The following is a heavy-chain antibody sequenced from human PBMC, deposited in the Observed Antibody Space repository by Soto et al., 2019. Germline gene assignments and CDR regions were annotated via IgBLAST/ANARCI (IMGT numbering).Heavy chain of an antibody. V-gene: IGHV3-23*01. D-gene: IGHD4-17*01. J-gene: IGHJ4*02. Sequence: GGSLRLSCAASGLTSSTYAMSWVRQAPGKGLEWVSGISGSGGNTYYADSVKGRFTISRDNSKNMLYLQMNSLRAEDTAVYYCEKGLNTVTTVFDCWGQGTLVTVSS. CDR2: ISGSGGNT. CDR3: EKGLNTVTTVFDC. CDR1: GLTSSTYA.